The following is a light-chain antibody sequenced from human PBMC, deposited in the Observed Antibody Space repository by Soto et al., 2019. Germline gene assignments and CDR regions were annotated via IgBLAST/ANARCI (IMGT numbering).Light chain of an antibody. CDR1: QSISSW. CDR2: DAS. CDR3: QQYKSYSRM. J-gene: IGKJ1*01. Sequence: DIQMTQSPSTLSASVGDRVTITCRASQSISSWLAWYQQKPGKAPKLLIYDASTLASGVPSRFTGRGSGTEFTLTISSLQPEDFATYYCQQYKSYSRMFGQGTKVDIK. V-gene: IGKV1-5*01.